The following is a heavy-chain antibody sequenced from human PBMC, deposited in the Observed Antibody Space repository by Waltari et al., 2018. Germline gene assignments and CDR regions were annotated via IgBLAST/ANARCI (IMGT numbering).Heavy chain of an antibody. CDR1: VGSISSHY. CDR3: ARGGSYIDY. J-gene: IGHJ4*02. Sequence: QVQLQESGPGLVKPSETLSLTCTVSVGSISSHYWSWIRQPPGKGLEWIGYIYYSGSTNYNPSLKSRVTISVDTSKNQFSLKLSSVTAADTAVYYCARGGSYIDYWGQGTLVTVSS. CDR2: IYYSGST. V-gene: IGHV4-59*11. D-gene: IGHD3-16*01.